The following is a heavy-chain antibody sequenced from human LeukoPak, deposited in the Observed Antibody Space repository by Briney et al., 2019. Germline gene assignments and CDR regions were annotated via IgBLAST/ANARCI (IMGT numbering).Heavy chain of an antibody. CDR2: IYYSGST. CDR3: ARFGSGWYNAFDI. Sequence: PSETLSLTCTVSGGSISSSSYYWGWIRQPPGKGLEWIGSIYYSGSTYYNPSLKSRVTISVDTSKNQFSLKLSSVTAADTAVYYCARFGSGWYNAFDIWGQGTMVTVSS. V-gene: IGHV4-39*07. J-gene: IGHJ3*02. D-gene: IGHD6-19*01. CDR1: GGSISSSSYY.